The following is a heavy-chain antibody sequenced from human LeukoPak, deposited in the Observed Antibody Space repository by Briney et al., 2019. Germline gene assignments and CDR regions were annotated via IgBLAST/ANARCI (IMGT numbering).Heavy chain of an antibody. CDR1: GFTFSSYG. CDR2: IRYDGSKK. V-gene: IGHV3-30*02. J-gene: IGHJ4*02. D-gene: IGHD5-18*01. Sequence: PGGSLRLSCAASGFTFSSYGMHWVRQAPGRGLEWVAFIRYDGSKKYYADSVKGRFTISRDNSKNTLYLQMNSLRAEDTAVYYCAKESQRGYSYGHIRDYFDSWGQGTLVTVSS. CDR3: AKESQRGYSYGHIRDYFDS.